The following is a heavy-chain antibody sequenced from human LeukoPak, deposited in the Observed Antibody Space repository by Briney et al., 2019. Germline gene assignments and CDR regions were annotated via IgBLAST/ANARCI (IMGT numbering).Heavy chain of an antibody. J-gene: IGHJ4*02. CDR1: GFTFSSYW. Sequence: PGGPLRLSCAASGFTFSSYWMSWVRQAPGKGLVWVANIKQDGSEKYYVDSVKGRFTISRDNAKNSLYLQMNSLTAEDTAVYYCARSRNGFDYWGQGTLVTVPS. CDR2: IKQDGSEK. D-gene: IGHD2-8*01. CDR3: ARSRNGFDY. V-gene: IGHV3-7*01.